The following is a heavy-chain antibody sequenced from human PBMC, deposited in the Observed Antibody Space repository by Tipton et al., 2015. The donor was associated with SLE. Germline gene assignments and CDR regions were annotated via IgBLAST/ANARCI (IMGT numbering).Heavy chain of an antibody. J-gene: IGHJ4*02. V-gene: IGHV4-59*11. D-gene: IGHD2-15*01. Sequence: TLSLTCTVSGVSISSHYWNWIRQAPGKGLEWIGYISNSETTSYNPSLKSRVTISLDTSKNQFSLKLRSVTAADTAVYYCAGAWQGYCSGGTCYVLDYWGQGTLVTVSS. CDR3: AGAWQGYCSGGTCYVLDY. CDR2: ISNSETT. CDR1: GVSISSHY.